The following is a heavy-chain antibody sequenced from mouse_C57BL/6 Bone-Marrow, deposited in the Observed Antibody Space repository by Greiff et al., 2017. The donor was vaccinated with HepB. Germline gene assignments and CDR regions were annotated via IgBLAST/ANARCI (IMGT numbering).Heavy chain of an antibody. V-gene: IGHV1-42*01. CDR3: ARTGLRPFAY. D-gene: IGHD2-4*01. CDR1: GYSFTGYY. Sequence: EVQLQQSGPELVKPGASVKISCKASGYSFTGYYMNWVKQSPEKSLEWIGEINPSTGGTTYNQKFKAKATLTVDKSSSTAYMPLKSLTSEDSAVYYCARTGLRPFAYWGQGTLVTVSA. J-gene: IGHJ3*01. CDR2: INPSTGGT.